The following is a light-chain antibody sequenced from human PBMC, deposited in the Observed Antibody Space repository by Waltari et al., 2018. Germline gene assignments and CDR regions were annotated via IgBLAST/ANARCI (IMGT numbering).Light chain of an antibody. CDR3: QQYLSRPDT. V-gene: IGKV4-1*01. J-gene: IGKJ2*01. CDR2: WAS. CDR1: QSVLYNSNNKNY. Sequence: DIVLTQSPDSLAVSLGARATINCKSSQSVLYNSNNKNYLAWYQQRPGQPPKLLIYWASTRESGVPDRFSGSGSGTDFTLTITSLQAEDVAVYYCQQYLSRPDTFGQGTKLEIK.